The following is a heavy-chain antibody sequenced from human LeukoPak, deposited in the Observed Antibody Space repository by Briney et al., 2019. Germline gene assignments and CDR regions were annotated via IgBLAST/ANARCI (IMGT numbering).Heavy chain of an antibody. D-gene: IGHD3-22*01. CDR1: GGSISSYC. V-gene: IGHV4-59*01. J-gene: IGHJ3*02. CDR2: IHYSGST. CDR3: ARASGSSKPHDAFDI. Sequence: PSETLSLTCTVSGGSISSYCWSWIRQPPGKGLGWIGYIHYSGSTNYNPSLKSRVTISVDTSKNQFSLKLSSVTAADTAVYYCARASGSSKPHDAFDIWGQGTMVTVSS.